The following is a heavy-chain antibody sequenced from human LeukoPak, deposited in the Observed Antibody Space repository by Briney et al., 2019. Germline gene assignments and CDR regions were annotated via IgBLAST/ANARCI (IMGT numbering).Heavy chain of an antibody. J-gene: IGHJ4*02. D-gene: IGHD4-17*01. CDR3: ARGPVTTFGY. CDR2: INPRGGTT. V-gene: IGHV1-46*01. CDR1: GYTFTSYF. Sequence: GASVKVSCKASGYTFTSYFMYWVRQAPGQGLEWMGLINPRGGTTRYAQKFQGRVTMTRDNAKNSLYLQMNSLRAEDTAVYYCARGPVTTFGYWGQGTLVTVSS.